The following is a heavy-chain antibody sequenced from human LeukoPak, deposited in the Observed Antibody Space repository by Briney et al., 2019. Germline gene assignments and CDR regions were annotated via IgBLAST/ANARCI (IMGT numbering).Heavy chain of an antibody. D-gene: IGHD1-26*01. Sequence: SETLSLTCTVSGGSIIIYYWSWIRQPPGKGLEWIGYIYYRGSTNYNPSLRSRDTISVDTSRNQFSLRLSSVTAADTAVYYCARHAYTWSDYYGSSGEVPGAFDIWGHGTMVTVSS. J-gene: IGHJ3*02. CDR3: ARHAYTWSDYYGSSGEVPGAFDI. V-gene: IGHV4-59*08. CDR1: GGSIIIYY. CDR2: IYYRGST.